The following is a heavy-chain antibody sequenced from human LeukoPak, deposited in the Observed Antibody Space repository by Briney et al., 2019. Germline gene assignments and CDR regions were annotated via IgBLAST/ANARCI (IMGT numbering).Heavy chain of an antibody. V-gene: IGHV1-46*01. CDR2: VNPSGGST. CDR3: ARDPSVGDSSGYSLGDY. D-gene: IGHD3-22*01. Sequence: ASVKVSCKASGYTFTSYYMHWVRQAPGQGLEWMGIVNPSGGSTSYAQKFQGRVTMTRDTSTSTVYMELSSLRSEDTAVYYCARDPSVGDSSGYSLGDYWGQGTLVTVSS. J-gene: IGHJ4*02. CDR1: GYTFTSYY.